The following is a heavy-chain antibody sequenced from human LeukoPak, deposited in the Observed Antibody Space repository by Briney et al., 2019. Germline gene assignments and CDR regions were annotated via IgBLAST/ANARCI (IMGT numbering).Heavy chain of an antibody. CDR2: VYYSGTT. V-gene: IGHV4-61*01. D-gene: IGHD6-19*01. CDR1: GGSVSSGSYY. J-gene: IGHJ4*02. CDR3: ARDQRSGWFFFDY. Sequence: SETLSLTCAVSGGSVSSGSYYWSWIRQPPGKGLEWIGSVYYSGTTNYNPSLKSRVTISVDTSKNQFSLKLSSVTAADTAMYYCARDQRSGWFFFDYWGQGNLVTVSS.